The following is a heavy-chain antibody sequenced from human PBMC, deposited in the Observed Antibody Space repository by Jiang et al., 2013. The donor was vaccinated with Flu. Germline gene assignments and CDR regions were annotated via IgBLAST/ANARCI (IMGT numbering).Heavy chain of an antibody. CDR1: GYTFINYG. D-gene: IGHD3-10*01. V-gene: IGHV1-18*04. J-gene: IGHJ6*02. Sequence: VQLVESGAEVKKPGASVKVSCKASGYTFINYGISWVRQAPGQGLEWMGWITADNGNTNYAQKFQGRVTMTTDTSTSTAYMELRSLRSDDTAMYYCAINFYGSGVYYYYAMDVWGQGTTVTVSS. CDR2: ITADNGNT. CDR3: AINFYGSGVYYYYAMDV.